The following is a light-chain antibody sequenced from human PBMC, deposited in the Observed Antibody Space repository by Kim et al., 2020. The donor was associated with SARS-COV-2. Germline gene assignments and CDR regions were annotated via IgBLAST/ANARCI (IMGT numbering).Light chain of an antibody. Sequence: VSPGERATLSCRASQSISGNLAWYQQKTGQAPRLLIYCASTRATGIPARFSGSGSGTEFTLTISSLQSEDFAVYHCQQYNNWPPYTFGQGTKLEI. V-gene: IGKV3-15*01. J-gene: IGKJ2*01. CDR3: QQYNNWPPYT. CDR1: QSISGN. CDR2: CAS.